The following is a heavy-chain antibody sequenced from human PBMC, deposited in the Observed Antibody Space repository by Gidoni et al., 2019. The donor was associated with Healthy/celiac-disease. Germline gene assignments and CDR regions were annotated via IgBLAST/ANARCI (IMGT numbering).Heavy chain of an antibody. D-gene: IGHD5-12*01. J-gene: IGHJ2*01. V-gene: IGHV4-39*01. CDR1: GGSLRSRCYY. CDR3: ATGGYSGYDWGWYFDL. Sequence: QLPLQESGTGLVRPSETLCLTFTVSGGSLRSRCYYWAGIRQPPGKGLEWIGGINYSGSTYYNPSLKSRVTISVDTSKNQFSLKLSSVTAADTAVYYGATGGYSGYDWGWYFDLWGRGTLVTVS. CDR2: INYSGST.